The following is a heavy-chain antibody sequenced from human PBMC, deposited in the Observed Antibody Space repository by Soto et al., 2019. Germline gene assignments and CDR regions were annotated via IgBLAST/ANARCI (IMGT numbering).Heavy chain of an antibody. Sequence: QVQLQESGPGLVRPSGTVSLTCAVSGVSISSDNWWSWVRHPPGQALEWIGEIHHSGSTNYNPSLKSRVTMSVVPSKDLFSLTLNSVTAADTAFYYCARDQGSHPGDWGQGTLVSVSS. CDR3: ARDQGSHPGD. CDR1: GVSISSDNW. CDR2: IHHSGST. V-gene: IGHV4-4*02. J-gene: IGHJ4*02. D-gene: IGHD6-13*01.